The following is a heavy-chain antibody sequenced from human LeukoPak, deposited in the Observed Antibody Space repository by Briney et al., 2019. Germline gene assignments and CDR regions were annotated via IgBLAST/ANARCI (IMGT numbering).Heavy chain of an antibody. CDR2: FDPEDGET. CDR1: GYTLTELS. Sequence: ASVKVSCKVSGYTLTELSMHWVRQAPGKGLEWMGGFDPEDGETIYAQKFQGRVTMTEDTSTDTAYMELSSLRSEDTAVYYCATPQVTMVRGVIPAFDIWGQGTMVTVSS. V-gene: IGHV1-24*01. D-gene: IGHD3-10*01. J-gene: IGHJ3*02. CDR3: ATPQVTMVRGVIPAFDI.